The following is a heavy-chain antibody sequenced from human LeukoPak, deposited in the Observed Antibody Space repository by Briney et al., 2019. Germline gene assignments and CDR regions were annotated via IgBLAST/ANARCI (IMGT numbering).Heavy chain of an antibody. CDR2: INPNSGGT. V-gene: IGHV1-2*02. J-gene: IGHJ6*03. CDR1: GYTFTGYY. Sequence: GASVKVSCKASGYTFTGYYMHWVRQAPGQGLEWMGWINPNSGGTNYAQKFQGRVTMTRDTSISTAYMELSRLRPDDTAVYYCARDRGLLYYYYMDVWGKGTTVTVSS. D-gene: IGHD3-10*01. CDR3: ARDRGLLYYYYMDV.